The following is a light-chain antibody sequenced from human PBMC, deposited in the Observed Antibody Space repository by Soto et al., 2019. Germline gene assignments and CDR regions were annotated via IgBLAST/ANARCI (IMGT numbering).Light chain of an antibody. Sequence: TQSPATLSVSPGEPATLSCRASQSVGTNLAWYQQKPGQAPKLLIYGASTLQSGVPSRFSGSGSGTDFTLTISNLQPEDFATYYCQQLNSYPSITFGPGTTVDVK. CDR3: QQLNSYPSIT. CDR2: GAS. CDR1: QSVGTN. J-gene: IGKJ3*01. V-gene: IGKV1-9*01.